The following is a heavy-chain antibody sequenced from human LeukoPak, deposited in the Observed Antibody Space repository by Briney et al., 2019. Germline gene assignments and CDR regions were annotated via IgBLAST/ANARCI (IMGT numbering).Heavy chain of an antibody. CDR2: ITTSNGNT. Sequence: PSVKASCKASGYIFTNHGISWVRQAPGQGLEWMGWITTSNGNTKYAQKLQGRVTMTTDTSTTTAYMELRSLASDDTAVYYCARVEASFHDYWGQGTIVTVSS. D-gene: IGHD1-1*01. V-gene: IGHV1-18*01. CDR3: ARVEASFHDY. J-gene: IGHJ4*02. CDR1: GYIFTNHG.